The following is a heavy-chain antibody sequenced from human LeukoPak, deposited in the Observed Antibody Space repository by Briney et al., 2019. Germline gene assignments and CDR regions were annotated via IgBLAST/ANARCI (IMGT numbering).Heavy chain of an antibody. J-gene: IGHJ4*02. CDR3: ARDQLGMYYFDY. CDR2: IYYSGST. V-gene: IGHV4-31*03. Sequence: PSQTLSLTCTVSGGSINSGGYHWSWIRQHPGKGLEWIGYIYYSGSTYYNPSLRSRVSMSVDTSKSQFSLKLTSVTAADTAVYYCARDQLGMYYFDYWGQGTLVTVSS. D-gene: IGHD6-6*01. CDR1: GGSINSGGYH.